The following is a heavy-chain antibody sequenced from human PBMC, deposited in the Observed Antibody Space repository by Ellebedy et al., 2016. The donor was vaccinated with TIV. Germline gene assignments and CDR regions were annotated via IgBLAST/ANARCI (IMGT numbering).Heavy chain of an antibody. Sequence: PGGSLRLSCAASGFTFSSYSMNWVRQAPGKGLEWVSSISSSSRYIYYADSVKGRFTISRDNAKNSLYLQMNSLRAEDTAVYYCARVSGCSGGSCGGYYYYGMDVWGQGTTVTVSS. V-gene: IGHV3-21*01. CDR1: GFTFSSYS. D-gene: IGHD2-15*01. CDR3: ARVSGCSGGSCGGYYYYGMDV. J-gene: IGHJ6*02. CDR2: ISSSSRYI.